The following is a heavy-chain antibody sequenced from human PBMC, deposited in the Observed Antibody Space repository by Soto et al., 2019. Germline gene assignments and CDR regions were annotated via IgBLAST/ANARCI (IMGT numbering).Heavy chain of an antibody. CDR2: INAGNGNT. J-gene: IGHJ4*02. Sequence: ASVKISCKASGYTFTSYARHWVRQAPGQRLEWMGWINAGNGNTKYSQKFQGRVTITRDTSATTGYMERSSLRSEDTALYYCAREGAFSYSSGWGAFYYWGQGTLVTVSS. CDR3: AREGAFSYSSGWGAFYY. V-gene: IGHV1-3*01. CDR1: GYTFTSYA. D-gene: IGHD6-19*01.